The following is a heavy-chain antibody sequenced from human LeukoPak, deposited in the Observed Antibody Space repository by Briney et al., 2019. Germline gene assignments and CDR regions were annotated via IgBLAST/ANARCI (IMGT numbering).Heavy chain of an antibody. CDR2: ISYDGNNK. J-gene: IGHJ6*02. V-gene: IGHV3-30*18. CDR1: EFTFSSYG. CDR3: AKDSYGMDV. Sequence: GGSLRLSCAASEFTFSSYGMHWVRQAPGKGLEWVAVISYDGNNKYYADSVKGRFTISRDNSKNTLYLQMNSLRAEDTAVYYCAKDSYGMDVWGQGTTVTVSS.